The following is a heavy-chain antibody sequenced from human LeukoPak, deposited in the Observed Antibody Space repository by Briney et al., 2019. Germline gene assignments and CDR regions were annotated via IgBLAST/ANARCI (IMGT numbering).Heavy chain of an antibody. D-gene: IGHD5-18*01. Sequence: GGTLRLSCAASGFTFDDYAMHWVRQAPGKGLEWVSLISGDGGSTYYADSVKGRFTISRDNSKNSLYLQMNSLRTEDTALYYCAKDTLRGYSYGFHNYRDVCGKGTTVTVSS. CDR1: GFTFDDYA. CDR2: ISGDGGST. CDR3: AKDTLRGYSYGFHNYRDV. J-gene: IGHJ6*03. V-gene: IGHV3-43*02.